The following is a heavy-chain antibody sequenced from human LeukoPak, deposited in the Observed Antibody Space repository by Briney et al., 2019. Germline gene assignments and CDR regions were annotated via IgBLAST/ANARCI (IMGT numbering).Heavy chain of an antibody. CDR1: GFTFSSYA. J-gene: IGHJ4*02. V-gene: IGHV3-23*01. Sequence: GGSLRLSCAASGFTFSSYAMSWVRQAPGKGLEWVSAISGSGGSTYYADSVQGRFTISRDNSKNTLCLQMNSLRAEDTAVYYCAKDFGGSGSYFCPLDYWGQGTLVTVSS. CDR2: ISGSGGST. CDR3: AKDFGGSGSYFCPLDY. D-gene: IGHD3-10*01.